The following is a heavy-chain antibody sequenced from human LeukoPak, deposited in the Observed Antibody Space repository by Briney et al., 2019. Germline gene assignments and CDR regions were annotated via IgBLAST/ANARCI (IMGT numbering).Heavy chain of an antibody. Sequence: PSQTLSLTCAVSGRSISSGGYYWSWIRQHPGKGLEWIGYIYYSGSTYYNPSLKSRVTISVDTSKNQFSLKLSSVPAADTAVYYCAREPLTSDYGDSGDYWGQGSLVTVSS. D-gene: IGHD4-17*01. J-gene: IGHJ4*02. V-gene: IGHV4-31*11. CDR2: IYYSGST. CDR3: AREPLTSDYGDSGDY. CDR1: GRSISSGGYY.